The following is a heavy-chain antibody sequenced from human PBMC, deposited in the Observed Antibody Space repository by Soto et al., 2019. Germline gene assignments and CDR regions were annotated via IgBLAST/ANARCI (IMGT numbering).Heavy chain of an antibody. Sequence: SETLSLTCTVSGGSISSGDYYWSWIRQPPGKGLEWIGYIYHSGSTYYNPSLKSRVTISVDTSKNQFSLKLSSVTAADTAVYYCARERPDGARLGPWGQGTLVTVSS. D-gene: IGHD6-6*01. J-gene: IGHJ5*02. CDR3: ARERPDGARLGP. V-gene: IGHV4-30-4*01. CDR1: GGSISSGDYY. CDR2: IYHSGST.